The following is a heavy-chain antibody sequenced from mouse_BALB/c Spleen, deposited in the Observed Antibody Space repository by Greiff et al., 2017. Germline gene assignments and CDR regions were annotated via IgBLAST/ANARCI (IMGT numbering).Heavy chain of an antibody. CDR2: IWGGGST. V-gene: IGHV2-6-5*01. CDR3: AKIYDGYYDYFDY. CDR1: GFSLTDYG. J-gene: IGHJ2*01. D-gene: IGHD2-3*01. Sequence: VKLVESGPGLVAPSQSLSITCTVSGFSLTDYGVCWIRQPPGKGLEWLGVIWGGGSTYYNSALKSRLSISKDNSKSQVFLKMNSLQTDDTAMYYCAKIYDGYYDYFDYWGQGTTLTVSS.